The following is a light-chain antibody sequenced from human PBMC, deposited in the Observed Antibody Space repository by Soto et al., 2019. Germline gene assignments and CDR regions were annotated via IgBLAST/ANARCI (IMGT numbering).Light chain of an antibody. V-gene: IGKV3-20*01. J-gene: IGKJ2*01. CDR1: HSVSSSY. Sequence: EIVLTQSPGTLSLSPGERATLSCRASHSVSSSYLAWYQQKPGQAPRLLIYGASSRATGIPDRFSGSGSGTDFTLNISRLEPEDFAVYYCQQYGSSPPYTFGQGTTLEIK. CDR3: QQYGSSPPYT. CDR2: GAS.